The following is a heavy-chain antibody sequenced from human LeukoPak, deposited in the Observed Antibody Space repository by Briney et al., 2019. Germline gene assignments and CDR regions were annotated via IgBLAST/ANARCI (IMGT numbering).Heavy chain of an antibody. V-gene: IGHV3-21*05. D-gene: IGHD6-25*01. CDR3: VRGPGAANFDS. J-gene: IGHJ5*01. CDR1: GFIFSSYG. Sequence: GGSLRLSCAASGFIFSSYGMHWVRQAPGKGLEWVSYITTSSIYKNYADSVKGRFTISRDNAKNSLFLQMNSLRAEDTAIYYCVRGPGAANFDSWGQGALVTVSS. CDR2: ITTSSIYK.